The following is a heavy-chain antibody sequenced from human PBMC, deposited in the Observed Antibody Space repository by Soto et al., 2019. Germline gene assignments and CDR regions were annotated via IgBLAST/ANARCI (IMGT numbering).Heavy chain of an antibody. CDR3: ARGRYVDY. V-gene: IGHV1-18*01. D-gene: IGHD1-1*01. J-gene: IGHJ4*02. Sequence: QVHLVQSGAEVKKPGASVKVSCKGSGYGFTTYGITWVRQAPGQGLEWMAWISAHNGNTNYAQKLQGRVTVTRDTSTSTAYRELSSLRSDDTAVYYCARGRYVDYWGQGALVTVSS. CDR1: GYGFTTYG. CDR2: ISAHNGNT.